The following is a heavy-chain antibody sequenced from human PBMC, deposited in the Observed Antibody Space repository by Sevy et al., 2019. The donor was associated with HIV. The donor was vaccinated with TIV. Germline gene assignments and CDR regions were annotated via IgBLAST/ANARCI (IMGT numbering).Heavy chain of an antibody. V-gene: IGHV4-59*01. CDR1: GGSISSFY. CDR3: ARGIFSYGYWREFDY. Sequence: SETLSLTCTVSGGSISSFYWNWIRQSPGNGLEWIGYISYSGSTNYNPSLKSRVTISVDTSKNQFSLKLSSVTAADTAVYYCARGIFSYGYWREFDYWGQGNLVTVSS. CDR2: ISYSGST. J-gene: IGHJ4*02. D-gene: IGHD5-18*01.